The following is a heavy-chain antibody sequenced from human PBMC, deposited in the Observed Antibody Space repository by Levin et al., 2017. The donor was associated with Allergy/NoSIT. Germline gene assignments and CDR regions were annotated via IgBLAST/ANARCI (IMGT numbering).Heavy chain of an antibody. D-gene: IGHD1-26*01. J-gene: IGHJ6*02. CDR2: ISGDGDTT. CDR1: GFTFSTYA. V-gene: IGHV3-23*01. Sequence: GGSLRLSCAASGFTFSTYAMRWVRQAPGKGLEWVSAISGDGDTTYYADSVKGRFTISRDNSTNTVYLQMNSLRAEDMAVNDCATEGGSAEPATGGVGYYYYGLDVWGHGTTVTVSS. CDR3: ATEGGSAEPATGGVGYYYYGLDV.